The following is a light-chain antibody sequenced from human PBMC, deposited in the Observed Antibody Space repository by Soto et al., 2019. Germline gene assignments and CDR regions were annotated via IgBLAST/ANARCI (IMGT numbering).Light chain of an antibody. CDR3: QQYDSSHLT. Sequence: ENVLTQSPGTLSLSPGERATLSCRVCQNVISSYLAWYQQKPGQAPSLLVYGTSSRAAGIPDRFSGSGSGTDFTLTISRLEPEDFAVYYCQQYDSSHLTFGGGTKVEIK. CDR2: GTS. CDR1: QNVISSY. J-gene: IGKJ4*01. V-gene: IGKV3-20*01.